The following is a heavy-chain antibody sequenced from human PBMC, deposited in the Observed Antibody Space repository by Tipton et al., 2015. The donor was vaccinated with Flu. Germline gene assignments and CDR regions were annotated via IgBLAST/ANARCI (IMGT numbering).Heavy chain of an antibody. D-gene: IGHD2/OR15-2a*01. CDR1: GFTFDDYP. V-gene: IGHV3-9*01. CDR2: INWRGNSL. Sequence: SLRLSCAASGFTFDDYPMHWVRQAPGKGLEWVSSINWRGNSLDYADSVRGRFAISRDNGRNSLYLQMNTLRVDDTAVYYCTRNSRPDASMDYFYYHGMDVWGQGTTVTVSS. J-gene: IGHJ6*02. CDR3: TRNSRPDASMDYFYYHGMDV.